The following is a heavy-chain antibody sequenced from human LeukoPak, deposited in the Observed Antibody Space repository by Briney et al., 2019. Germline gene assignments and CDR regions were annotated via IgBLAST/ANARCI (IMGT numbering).Heavy chain of an antibody. CDR2: ISHSGST. V-gene: IGHV4-4*02. J-gene: IGHJ4*02. CDR3: ARVTGTTPFDC. Sequence: SETLSLTCAVSGGSISSSNWWSWVRQSPGYGLWWIGEISHSGSTNYNPSLESRVTISVDKSKNQFSLKLTSVTAADTAVYFCARVTGTTPFDCWGQGTLVTVSS. D-gene: IGHD1-1*01. CDR1: GGSISSSNW.